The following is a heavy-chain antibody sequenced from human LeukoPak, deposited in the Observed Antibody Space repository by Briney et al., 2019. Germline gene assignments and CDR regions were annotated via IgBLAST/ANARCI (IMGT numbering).Heavy chain of an antibody. CDR2: INYSGTT. CDR3: ARGYYYDSSGSNFDY. V-gene: IGHV4-39*01. J-gene: IGHJ4*02. D-gene: IGHD3-22*01. Sequence: SETLSLTCSVSGGSISTNYYYWAWIRQPPGKGLEWIGSINYSGTTYYNPSLKSRVTISVDTSKNQFSLKLSSVTAADTAVYYCARGYYYDSSGSNFDYWGQGTLVTVSS. CDR1: GGSISTNYYY.